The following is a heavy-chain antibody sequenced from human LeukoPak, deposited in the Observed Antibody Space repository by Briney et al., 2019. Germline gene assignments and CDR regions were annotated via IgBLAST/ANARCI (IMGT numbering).Heavy chain of an antibody. Sequence: KISFKGSGYRFINYWIGWVRQRPGKGLEWMGLIYPGDSDTRYSPSFQGQVTISVDKSIDTTSLQWSSLKASDTAMYYCARRSGSRGSYSIDYWGQGTLVTVSS. CDR3: ARRSGSRGSYSIDY. CDR1: GYRFINYW. J-gene: IGHJ4*02. CDR2: IYPGDSDT. V-gene: IGHV5-51*01. D-gene: IGHD2-2*01.